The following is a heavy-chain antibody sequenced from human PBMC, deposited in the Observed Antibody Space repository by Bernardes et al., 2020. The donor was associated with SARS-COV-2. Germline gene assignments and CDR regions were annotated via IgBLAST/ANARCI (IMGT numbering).Heavy chain of an antibody. D-gene: IGHD5-12*01. J-gene: IGHJ6*02. CDR3: ARGSAVATYGMDV. V-gene: IGHV3-13*01. CDR2: IGTAGDT. Sequence: GGSLRLSCAASGFTFSSYDMHWVRQATGKGLEWVSAIGTAGDTYYPGSVKGRFTISRENAKNSLYLQMNSLRAGDTAVYYCARGSAVATYGMDVWGQGTTVTVSS. CDR1: GFTFSSYD.